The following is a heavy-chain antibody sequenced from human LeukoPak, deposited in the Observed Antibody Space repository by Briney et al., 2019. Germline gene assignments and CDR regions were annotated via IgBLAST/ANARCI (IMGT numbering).Heavy chain of an antibody. CDR2: VISSGNTT. D-gene: IGHD4-11*01. V-gene: IGHV3-23*01. CDR3: ARESPYRDYFDY. CDR1: GLTFSTYA. J-gene: IGHJ4*02. Sequence: AGSLRLSCAASGLTFSTYAISWVRQAPGRGVEWVSGVISSGNTTYYPDSVKGGFAISRDNAKNTVYLQMNSVRADDTAVYYCARESPYRDYFDYWGQGTMVTVSS.